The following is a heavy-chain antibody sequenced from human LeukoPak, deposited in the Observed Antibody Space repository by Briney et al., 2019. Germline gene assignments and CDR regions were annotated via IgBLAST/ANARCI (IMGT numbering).Heavy chain of an antibody. CDR3: AKVKALDAVASYFDY. CDR1: GFVFSTYA. V-gene: IGHV3-23*01. CDR2: ISSSGDNT. J-gene: IGHJ4*02. Sequence: GGSLRLSCAASGFVFSTYAMGWVRQAPGKGLEWVSAISSSGDNTYYADSVKGQFTISRDNFKNTLDLQMNSLRAEDTAMYHCAKVKALDAVASYFDYWGQGTLVTVSS. D-gene: IGHD1-1*01.